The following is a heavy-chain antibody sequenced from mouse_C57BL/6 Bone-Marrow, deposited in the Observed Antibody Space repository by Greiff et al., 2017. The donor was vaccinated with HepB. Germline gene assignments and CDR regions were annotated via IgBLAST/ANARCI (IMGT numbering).Heavy chain of an antibody. D-gene: IGHD1-1*01. Sequence: EVQLVESGGGLVQPKGSLKLSCAASGFSFNTYAMNWVRQAPGKGLEWVARIRSKSNNYATYYADSVKDRFTISRDDSESMLYLQMNNLKTEDTAMYYCVRHNYYGSSPFDYWGQGTTLTVSS. CDR3: VRHNYYGSSPFDY. CDR2: IRSKSNNYAT. CDR1: GFSFNTYA. V-gene: IGHV10-1*01. J-gene: IGHJ2*01.